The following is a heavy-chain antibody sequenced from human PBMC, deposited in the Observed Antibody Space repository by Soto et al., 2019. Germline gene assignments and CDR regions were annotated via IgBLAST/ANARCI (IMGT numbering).Heavy chain of an antibody. Sequence: QVHLVQSGAEVKKPGASVKVSCKGSGYGFTTYGITWVRQAPGQGLEWMAWISAHNGNTNYAQKVQGRVTVTRDTSTSTAYMELRSLRYADTAVYYCARGRDGDYWGQGALVTVSS. J-gene: IGHJ4*02. CDR2: ISAHNGNT. V-gene: IGHV1-18*01. D-gene: IGHD6-6*01. CDR3: ARGRDGDY. CDR1: GYGFTTYG.